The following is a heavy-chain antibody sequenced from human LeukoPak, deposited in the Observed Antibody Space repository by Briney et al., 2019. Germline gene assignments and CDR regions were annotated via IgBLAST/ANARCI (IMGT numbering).Heavy chain of an antibody. CDR2: INPNSGGT. J-gene: IGHJ4*02. CDR1: GYTFTGYF. V-gene: IGHV1-2*02. CDR3: ARTHYDSSAYYSPAGY. Sequence: ASVKVSCKASGYTFTGYFIHWVRQAPGQGLEWMGWINPNSGGTNYAQNFQGRVTMTGDTSISTAYMELSRLRSDDTAVFYCARTHYDSSAYYSPAGYWGQGTLVTVSS. D-gene: IGHD3-22*01.